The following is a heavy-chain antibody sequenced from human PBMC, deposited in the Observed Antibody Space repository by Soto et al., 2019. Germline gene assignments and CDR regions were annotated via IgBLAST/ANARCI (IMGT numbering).Heavy chain of an antibody. V-gene: IGHV3-48*03. Sequence: EMHLVQSGGGLVQPGGSLRLSCAASGFTFSSYEMHWVRQAPGKGLEWISYISSSGTGTYYADSVRGRFTMSRDNTKNSVSLQMYSLRAEDTAIYYCVRDLHEPLAADALREANWGQGTQVTVSS. CDR3: VRDLHEPLAADALREAN. J-gene: IGHJ4*02. D-gene: IGHD4-17*01. CDR2: ISSSGTGT. CDR1: GFTFSSYE.